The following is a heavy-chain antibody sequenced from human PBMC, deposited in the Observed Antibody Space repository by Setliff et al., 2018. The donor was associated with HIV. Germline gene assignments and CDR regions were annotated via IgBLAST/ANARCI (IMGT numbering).Heavy chain of an antibody. D-gene: IGHD5-18*01. J-gene: IGHJ6*03. CDR3: ARDGYTNGYGYYYFYMDV. V-gene: IGHV4-59*12. CDR1: GDSISGYY. Sequence: SETLSLTCTVSGDSISGYYWSWIRQSPGKGLEWIGFIYETGSTYYNPPLKSRVSISIDTSKNQFSLKLSSVTAADTAVYFCARDGYTNGYGYYYFYMDVWGKGTTVTVSS. CDR2: IYETGST.